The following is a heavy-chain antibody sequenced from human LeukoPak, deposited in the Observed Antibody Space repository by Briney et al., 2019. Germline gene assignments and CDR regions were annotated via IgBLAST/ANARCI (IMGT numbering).Heavy chain of an antibody. V-gene: IGHV3-49*04. CDR2: IRGKAYGGAT. CDR1: GFTFGDYA. Sequence: GGSLRLSCTASGFTFGDYAMSWVRRAPGKGLEWVGFIRGKAYGGATEYAASVKGRFTISRDDSKSITYLQMHSLKIEDTAVYYCTRVTLDYWGQGTRVTVSS. J-gene: IGHJ4*02. CDR3: TRVTLDY.